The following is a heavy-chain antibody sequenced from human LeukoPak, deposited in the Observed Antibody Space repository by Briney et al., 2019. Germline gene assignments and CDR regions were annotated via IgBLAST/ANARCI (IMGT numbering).Heavy chain of an antibody. V-gene: IGHV4-4*07. Sequence: SETLSLTCTVSGGSISSYYWSWIRQPAGKGLEWIGRIYTSGSTDYNPSLKSRVTMSVDTSKNQFSLKLSSVTAADTAVYYCARDSMITFGGVIVPFDYWGQGTLVTVSS. CDR1: GGSISSYY. D-gene: IGHD3-16*02. J-gene: IGHJ4*02. CDR3: ARDSMITFGGVIVPFDY. CDR2: IYTSGST.